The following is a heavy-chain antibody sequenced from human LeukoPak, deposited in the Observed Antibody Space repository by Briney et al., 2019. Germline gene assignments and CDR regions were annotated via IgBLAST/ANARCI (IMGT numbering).Heavy chain of an antibody. V-gene: IGHV4-59*12. CDR1: GGSISSYY. J-gene: IGHJ6*03. CDR2: IYYSGST. Sequence: SETLSLTCTVSGGSISSYYWSWIRQPPGKGLEWIGYIYYSGSTNYNPSLKSRVTISVDTSKNQFSLKLSSVTAADTAVYYCARDRIFEYSSSTYYYYYMDVWGKGTTVTVSS. D-gene: IGHD6-6*01. CDR3: ARDRIFEYSSSTYYYYYMDV.